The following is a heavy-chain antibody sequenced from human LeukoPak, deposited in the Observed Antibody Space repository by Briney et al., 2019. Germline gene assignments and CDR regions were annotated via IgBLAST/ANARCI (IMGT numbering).Heavy chain of an antibody. CDR3: ARKGRIYGDYDY. CDR1: GYTFTDYY. D-gene: IGHD4-17*01. V-gene: IGHV1-2*02. J-gene: IGHJ4*02. Sequence: GASVKVSCKASGYTFTDYYMHWVRQAPGHGLEWIGWIYPNSGGTHYAQKFQGRVTVTRDTSVSTAYMEMSSLRSDDTAVYYCARKGRIYGDYDYWGRGTLVTVSS. CDR2: IYPNSGGT.